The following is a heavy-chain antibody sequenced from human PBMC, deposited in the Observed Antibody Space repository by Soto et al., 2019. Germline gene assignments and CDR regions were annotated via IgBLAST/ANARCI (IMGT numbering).Heavy chain of an antibody. V-gene: IGHV1-8*01. CDR2: MNPNSGET. Sequence: QEQLVQSGAEVKKPGASVKVSCKTSGYTFTDYDINWVRQATGQGLECIGWMNPNSGETGYAQKFQGRVTMTRSASLSTAYLELSGLRSEDTAVYYCARVAVAARPRWYNCFDPWGQGTLVTVSS. D-gene: IGHD2-15*01. CDR1: GYTFTDYD. J-gene: IGHJ5*02. CDR3: ARVAVAARPRWYNCFDP.